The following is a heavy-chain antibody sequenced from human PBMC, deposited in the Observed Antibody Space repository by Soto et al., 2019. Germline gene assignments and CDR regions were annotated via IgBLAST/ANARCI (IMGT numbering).Heavy chain of an antibody. CDR2: MNPNSGNT. J-gene: IGHJ6*02. Sequence: QVQLVQSGAEVKKPGASVKVSCKASGYTFTSYDINWVRQATGQGLEWMGWMNPNSGNTGYAQKFQGRITMTRNSSLSTVYMELSSRTSEATAVYYCARAGVRGMDGWGQGTTVTVSS. V-gene: IGHV1-8*01. D-gene: IGHD2-21*01. CDR3: ARAGVRGMDG. CDR1: GYTFTSYD.